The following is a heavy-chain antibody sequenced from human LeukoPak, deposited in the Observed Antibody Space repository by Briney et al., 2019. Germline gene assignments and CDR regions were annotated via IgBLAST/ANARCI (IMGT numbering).Heavy chain of an antibody. J-gene: IGHJ4*02. Sequence: SETLSLTCAVYGGSFSGYYWSWIRQPPGKGLEWIGEINHSGSTNYNPSLKSRVTISVDTSKNQFSLKLSSVTAADTAVYYCARSTSEELDFDYWRQGTLVTVSS. CDR3: ARSTSEELDFDY. D-gene: IGHD3-10*01. CDR2: INHSGST. V-gene: IGHV4-34*01. CDR1: GGSFSGYY.